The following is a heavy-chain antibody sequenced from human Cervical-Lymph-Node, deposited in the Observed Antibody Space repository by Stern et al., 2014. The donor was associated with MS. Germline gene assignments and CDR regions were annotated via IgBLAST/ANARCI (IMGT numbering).Heavy chain of an antibody. CDR3: AHNYVSSEFDY. J-gene: IGHJ4*02. V-gene: IGHV2-5*02. CDR1: GFSLSTSGVG. Sequence: QVTLKESGTTLVKSTQTLTLTCTFSGFSLSTSGVGVGWIRQPPGKALEWLALIYWDDDQRYSPSLKSRLTITKDTSKNQVVLTMTNMDPVDTATYYCAHNYVSSEFDYWGQGTLVTVSS. D-gene: IGHD3-10*02. CDR2: IYWDDDQ.